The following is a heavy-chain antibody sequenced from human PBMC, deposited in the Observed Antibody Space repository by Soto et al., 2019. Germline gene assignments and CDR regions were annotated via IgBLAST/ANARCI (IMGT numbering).Heavy chain of an antibody. CDR3: ARGRYVDY. V-gene: IGHV1-18*01. CDR2: ISAHNGNT. Sequence: QVHLVQSGAEVKKPGALVKISCKGSGHAFITYGITWVRQAPGQGLEWMGWISAHNGNTNYAQKLQGRVTVTRDTSTSTAYMELRSLRSDDTAVYYCARGRYVDYWGQGALVTVSS. D-gene: IGHD1-1*01. CDR1: GHAFITYG. J-gene: IGHJ4*02.